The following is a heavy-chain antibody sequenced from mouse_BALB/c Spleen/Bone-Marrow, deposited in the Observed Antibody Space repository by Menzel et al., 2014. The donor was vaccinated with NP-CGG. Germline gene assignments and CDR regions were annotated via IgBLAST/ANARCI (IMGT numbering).Heavy chain of an antibody. CDR3: TRSTMITYFDY. Sequence: VKLMESGAELVKPGASVKLSCKASGYTFTSYYMYWVKQRPGQGLEWIGEINPSNGGTNFNEKFKSKATLTVDKSSSTAYMQLSSLTSDDSAVYYCTRSTMITYFDYWGQGTTLTVSS. D-gene: IGHD2-4*01. CDR2: INPSNGGT. J-gene: IGHJ2*01. CDR1: GYTFTSYY. V-gene: IGHV1S81*02.